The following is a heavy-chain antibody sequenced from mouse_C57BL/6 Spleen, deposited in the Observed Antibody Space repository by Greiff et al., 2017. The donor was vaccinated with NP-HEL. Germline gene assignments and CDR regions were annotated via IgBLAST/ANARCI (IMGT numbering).Heavy chain of an antibody. CDR3: AREDYYGSSGRAY. CDR2: INPNNGGT. V-gene: IGHV1-26*01. CDR1: GYTFTDYY. Sequence: VQLQQSGPELVKPGASVKISCKASGYTFTDYYMNWVKQSPGKSLEWIGDINPNNGGTSYNQKFKGKATLTVDKSSSTAYMELRSLTSEDSAVYYYAREDYYGSSGRAYWGQGTLVTVSA. J-gene: IGHJ3*01. D-gene: IGHD1-1*01.